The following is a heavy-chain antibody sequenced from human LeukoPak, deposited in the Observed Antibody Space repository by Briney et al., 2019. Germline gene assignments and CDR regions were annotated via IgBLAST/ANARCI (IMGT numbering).Heavy chain of an antibody. D-gene: IGHD4-17*01. CDR2: ISGSGGST. Sequence: GGSLTLSCAASGFTFSSYAMNWVRQAPGKGLEWVSVISGSGGSTYYADSVKGRFTMSRDNSKNTLYLQMNSLRAEDTAVYYCAKERGNGVRGAFDIWGQGTMVTVSS. J-gene: IGHJ3*02. CDR3: AKERGNGVRGAFDI. CDR1: GFTFSSYA. V-gene: IGHV3-23*01.